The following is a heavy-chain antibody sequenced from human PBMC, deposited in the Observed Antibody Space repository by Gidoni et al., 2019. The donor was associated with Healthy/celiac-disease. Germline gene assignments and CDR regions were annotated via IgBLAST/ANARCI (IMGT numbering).Heavy chain of an antibody. J-gene: IGHJ4*02. CDR3: ARSSHVSSEPVPYKN. V-gene: IGHV3-48*02. CDR1: GFTFSSYS. CDR2: ISSSSSTI. Sequence: EVQLVESGGGLVQPGGSLRPSCAASGFTFSSYSMNWVRQAPGKGLEWVSYISSSSSTIYYEDSVKGRFTISRDNAKNSLYLQMNSLRDEDTAVYYCARSSHVSSEPVPYKNWGQGTLVTVSS. D-gene: IGHD1-20*01.